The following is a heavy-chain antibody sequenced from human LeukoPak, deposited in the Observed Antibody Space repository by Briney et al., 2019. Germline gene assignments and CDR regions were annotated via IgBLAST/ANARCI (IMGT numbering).Heavy chain of an antibody. D-gene: IGHD3-10*01. CDR2: IYYSGST. CDR1: GGSISSYY. V-gene: IGHV4-59*01. J-gene: IGHJ5*01. CDR3: ARKGEHYYDSGKLWPAWFDS. Sequence: SETLSLTCTVSGGSISSYYWSWIRQPPGKGLEWIGYIYYSGSTNYNPSLKSRVTISVDTSNNQLALRLTSVTAADTAVYYCARKGEHYYDSGKLWPAWFDSWGQGTLVTVSS.